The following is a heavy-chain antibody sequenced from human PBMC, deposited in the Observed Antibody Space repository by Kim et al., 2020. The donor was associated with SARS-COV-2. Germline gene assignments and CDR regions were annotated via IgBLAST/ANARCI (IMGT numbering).Heavy chain of an antibody. CDR2: IYYSGST. Sequence: SETLSLTCTVSGGSISSSSYYWGWIRQPPGKGLEWIGSIYYSGSTYYNPSLKSRVTISVDTSKNQFSLKLSSVTAADTAVYYCASLRIAARGWFDPWGQGTLVTVSS. CDR3: ASLRIAARGWFDP. J-gene: IGHJ5*02. CDR1: GGSISSSSYY. V-gene: IGHV4-39*01. D-gene: IGHD6-6*01.